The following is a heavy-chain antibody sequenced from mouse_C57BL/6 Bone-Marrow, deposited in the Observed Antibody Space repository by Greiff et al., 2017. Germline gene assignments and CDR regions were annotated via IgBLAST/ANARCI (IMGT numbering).Heavy chain of an antibody. CDR1: GYTFTSYT. V-gene: IGHV1-4*01. D-gene: IGHD1-1*01. CDR3: AYGSSDPDWYYDV. Sequence: VQLQQSGAELARPGASVKMSCKASGYTFTSYTMHWLKQRPGPGLEWIGYISTSSGYTKYNQTFKDKATLTADKSSSTAYMQLSSLTSKDSAVYYCAYGSSDPDWYYDVRGTGTTVTVSS. CDR2: ISTSSGYT. J-gene: IGHJ1*03.